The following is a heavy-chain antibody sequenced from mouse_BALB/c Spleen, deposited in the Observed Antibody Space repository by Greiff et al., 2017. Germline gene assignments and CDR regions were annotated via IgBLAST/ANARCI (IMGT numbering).Heavy chain of an antibody. CDR1: GYTFTSYT. CDR3: ARGGYYDFDY. Sequence: QVQLKESAAELARPGASVKMSCKASGYTFTSYTMHWVKQRPGQGLEWIGYINPSSGYTEYNQKFKDKTTLTADKSSSTAYMQLSSLTSEDSAVYYCARGGYYDFDYWGQGTTLTVSS. CDR2: INPSSGYT. D-gene: IGHD2-3*01. V-gene: IGHV1-4*02. J-gene: IGHJ2*01.